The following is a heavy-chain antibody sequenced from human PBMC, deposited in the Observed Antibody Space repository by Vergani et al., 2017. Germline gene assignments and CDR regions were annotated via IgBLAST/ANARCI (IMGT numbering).Heavy chain of an antibody. Sequence: QVQLVESGGGVVQPGRSLRLSCAASGFTFSSYGMHWVRQAPGKGLEWVAVISYDGSNKYYADSVKGRFTISRDNSKNTLYLQMNSLRAEDTAVYYCAKTGVGYCPDRLGDHCMDVWGPATTVTV. CDR2: ISYDGSNK. V-gene: IGHV3-30*18. CDR1: GFTFSSYG. D-gene: IGHD2-15*01. J-gene: IGHJ6*02. CDR3: AKTGVGYCPDRLGDHCMDV.